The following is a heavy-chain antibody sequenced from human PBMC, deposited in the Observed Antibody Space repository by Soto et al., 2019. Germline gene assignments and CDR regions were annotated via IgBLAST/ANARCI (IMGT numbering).Heavy chain of an antibody. J-gene: IGHJ4*02. Sequence: SETLSLTCTVSGGSISSYYWSWIRQPPGKGLEWIGYIYYSGSTNSNPSLTSRVTISVDTSKNQFSLKLSSVTAADTGVYYCARSDGAYDILTGYSPHFDYWGQGTLVTVSS. CDR1: GGSISSYY. CDR3: ARSDGAYDILTGYSPHFDY. V-gene: IGHV4-59*01. CDR2: IYYSGST. D-gene: IGHD3-9*01.